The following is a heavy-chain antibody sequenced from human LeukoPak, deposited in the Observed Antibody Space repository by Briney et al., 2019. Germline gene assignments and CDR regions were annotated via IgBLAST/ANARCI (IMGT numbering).Heavy chain of an antibody. Sequence: SETLSLTCAVYAESFSTYYWSWIRQPPGKGLEWIGDINHSGVTNYNPSLKSRVTMSVDTSENQFSLRLSSVTAADRAVYYCARAYKGYYYDTSGYSYYYYYMDVWGKGTTVTISS. V-gene: IGHV4-34*01. CDR3: ARAYKGYYYDTSGYSYYYYYMDV. J-gene: IGHJ6*03. D-gene: IGHD3-22*01. CDR1: AESFSTYY. CDR2: INHSGVT.